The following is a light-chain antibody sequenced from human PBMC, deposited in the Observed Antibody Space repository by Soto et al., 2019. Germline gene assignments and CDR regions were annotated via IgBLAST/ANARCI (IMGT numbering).Light chain of an antibody. J-gene: IGKJ1*01. V-gene: IGKV3-20*01. Sequence: ESVLTQSPGTLSLSPGERATLSCRASQSVSSTFLGWYQQKPGQAPRLLIYGTSNRATGIPDRFSGSRSGTDFTLTISRLEPEDFAVYYCQQYNHWLTWTFGQGTKVEIK. CDR3: QQYNHWLTWT. CDR2: GTS. CDR1: QSVSSTF.